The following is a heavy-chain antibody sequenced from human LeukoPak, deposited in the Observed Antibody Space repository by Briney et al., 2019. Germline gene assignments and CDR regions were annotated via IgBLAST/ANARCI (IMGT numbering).Heavy chain of an antibody. CDR1: GYTFTGYY. CDR3: ARATTVTTSDYYYGMDV. J-gene: IGHJ6*02. D-gene: IGHD4-17*01. CDR2: INPNSGGT. V-gene: IGHV1-2*02. Sequence: ASVKVSCKASGYTFTGYYMHWVRQAPGQGLEWMGWINPNSGGTNYAQKFQGRVTMTRDTSISTAYMELSRLRSDDTAVYYCARATTVTTSDYYYGMDVWGQGTTVTVSS.